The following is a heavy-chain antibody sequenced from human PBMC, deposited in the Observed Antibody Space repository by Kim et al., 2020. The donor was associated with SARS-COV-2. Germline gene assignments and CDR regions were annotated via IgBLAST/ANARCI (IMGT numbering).Heavy chain of an antibody. CDR3: ARKVGSRPFDY. CDR1: GGSFSGYY. J-gene: IGHJ4*02. V-gene: IGHV4-34*01. D-gene: IGHD5-12*01. Sequence: SETLSLTCAVYGGSFSGYYWSWIRQPPEKGLEWIGEINHSGSTNYNPSLKSRVTISVDTSKNQFSLKLSSVTAADTAVYYCARKVGSRPFDYWGQGSLVTVSS. CDR2: INHSGST.